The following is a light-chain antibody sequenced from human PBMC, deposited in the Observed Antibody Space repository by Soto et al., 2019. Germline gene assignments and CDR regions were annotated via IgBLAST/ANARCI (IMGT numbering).Light chain of an antibody. V-gene: IGKV1-12*01. J-gene: IGKJ4*01. CDR2: SAS. CDR3: QQGYSFPLLT. CDR1: QGTSNW. Sequence: DIQMTQSPSSVSASVGDRVTITCRASQGTSNWVAWYQQKPGKAPKLLIYSASSLQSGVPSRFSGSGFGTDFTLTISSLQPEDFATDFCQQGYSFPLLTFGGGTKVEIK.